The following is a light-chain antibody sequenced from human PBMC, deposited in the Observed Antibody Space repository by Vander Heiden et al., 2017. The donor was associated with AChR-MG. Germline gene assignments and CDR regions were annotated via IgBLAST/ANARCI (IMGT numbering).Light chain of an antibody. CDR3: QQSYKTPRT. Sequence: DIQMTQFPSSLSASVGDRVTIPCRASQSIDRLLRWYQQKPGQATKLLIYVVSTLQSRVATRCSGRRAGTDFTLTISSLQPEDFATYYCQQSYKTPRTFGQGTKLEIK. J-gene: IGKJ2*01. CDR1: QSIDRL. V-gene: IGKV1-39*01. CDR2: VVS.